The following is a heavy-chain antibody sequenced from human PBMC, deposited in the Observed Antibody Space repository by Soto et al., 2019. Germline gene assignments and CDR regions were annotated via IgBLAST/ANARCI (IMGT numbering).Heavy chain of an antibody. J-gene: IGHJ4*02. CDR2: IRAYNGNT. CDR1: GYTFTTYG. Sequence: QVQLVQSGVEVKKPGASVKVSCKASGYTFTTYGISWVRQAPGQGLEWMGWIRAYNGNTNYAQNLQGRVTMPTDTSTSAAYMEMRSLRSDGTAVYDFARDGRLGPSHFDYWGQGTLVTVSS. CDR3: ARDGRLGPSHFDY. D-gene: IGHD1-26*01. V-gene: IGHV1-18*01.